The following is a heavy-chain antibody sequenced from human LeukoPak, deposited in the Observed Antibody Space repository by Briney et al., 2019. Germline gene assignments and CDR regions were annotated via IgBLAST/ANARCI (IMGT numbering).Heavy chain of an antibody. J-gene: IGHJ4*02. Sequence: SETLSLTCAVYGESLSKYYWTWIRQSPGKGLEWIGEINHRGSTNLNPSLKSRVTLSVDTSKHQFSLKLTAVTAADAAVYYCASSVGSTDYWGQGTLVTVSS. CDR1: GESLSKYY. D-gene: IGHD1-26*01. V-gene: IGHV4-34*01. CDR2: INHRGST. CDR3: ASSVGSTDY.